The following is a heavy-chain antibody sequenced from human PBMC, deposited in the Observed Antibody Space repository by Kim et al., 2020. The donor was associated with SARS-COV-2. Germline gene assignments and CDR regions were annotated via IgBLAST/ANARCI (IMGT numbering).Heavy chain of an antibody. D-gene: IGHD3-10*01. CDR1: GGTFSSYA. Sequence: SVKVSCKASGGTFSSYAISWVRQAPGQGLEWMGGIIPIFGTANYAQKFQGRVTITADESTSTAYMELSSLRSEDTAVYYCARAPYYYGSGPFTYWFDPWGQGTLVTVSS. CDR3: ARAPYYYGSGPFTYWFDP. CDR2: IIPIFGTA. J-gene: IGHJ5*02. V-gene: IGHV1-69*13.